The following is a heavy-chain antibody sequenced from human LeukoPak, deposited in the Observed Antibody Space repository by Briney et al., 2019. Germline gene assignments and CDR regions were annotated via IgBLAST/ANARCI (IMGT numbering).Heavy chain of an antibody. V-gene: IGHV1-2*06. CDR1: GYTFTGYY. CDR2: INPNSGGT. D-gene: IGHD6-13*01. J-gene: IGHJ5*02. CDR3: ARRSSWYQYNWCDP. Sequence: ASVKVSCKASGYTFTGYYMHWVRQAPGQGLEWMGRINPNSGGTNYAQKFQGRVTMTRDTSISTAYMELSRLRSDDTAVYYCARRSSWYQYNWCDPWGQGTLVTVSS.